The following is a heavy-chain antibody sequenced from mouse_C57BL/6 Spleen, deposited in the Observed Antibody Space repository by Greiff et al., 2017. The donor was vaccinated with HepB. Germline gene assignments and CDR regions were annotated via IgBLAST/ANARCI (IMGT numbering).Heavy chain of an antibody. CDR3: TRDRGLLREGYYFDY. D-gene: IGHD1-1*01. V-gene: IGHV5-9-1*02. Sequence: EVKLVESGEGLVKPGGSLKLSCAASGFTFSSYAMSWVRQTPEKRLEWVAYISSGGDYIYYADTVKGRFTISRDNARNTLYLQMSSLKSEDTAMYYCTRDRGLLREGYYFDYWGQGTTLTVSS. CDR1: GFTFSSYA. J-gene: IGHJ2*01. CDR2: ISSGGDYI.